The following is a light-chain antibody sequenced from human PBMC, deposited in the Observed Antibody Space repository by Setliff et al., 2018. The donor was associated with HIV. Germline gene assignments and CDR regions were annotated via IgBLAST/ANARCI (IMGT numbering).Light chain of an antibody. CDR2: GAS. CDR1: QSLLYNA. V-gene: IGKV4-1*01. Sequence: DIVMTQSPDSLAVSLGERASINCKSSQSLLYNALAWYQQRPGQPPKLLIYGASDRESGVPARFSGSGSGTDFTLTISSLQAEDVAVYFCQQYTSPQGTFGPGTKVDIK. CDR3: QQYTSPQGT. J-gene: IGKJ1*01.